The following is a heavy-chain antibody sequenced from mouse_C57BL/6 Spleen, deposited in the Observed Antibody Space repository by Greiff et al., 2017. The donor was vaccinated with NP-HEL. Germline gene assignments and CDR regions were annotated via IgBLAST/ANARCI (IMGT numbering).Heavy chain of an antibody. CDR3: TRQDYGSRSGFAY. V-gene: IGHV1-5*01. D-gene: IGHD1-1*01. CDR1: GYTFTSYW. Sequence: VQLQQPGAELVRPGSSVKMSCKTSGYTFTSYWVHWVKQRPGQGLEWIGAIYPGNSDTSYNQKFKGKAKLTAVTSASTAYMELSSLTNEDSAVYYCTRQDYGSRSGFAYWGQGTLVTVSA. J-gene: IGHJ3*01. CDR2: IYPGNSDT.